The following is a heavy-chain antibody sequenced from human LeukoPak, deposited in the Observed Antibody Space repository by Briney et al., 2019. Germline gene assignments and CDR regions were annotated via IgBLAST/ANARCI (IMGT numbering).Heavy chain of an antibody. CDR1: GFTFSSYE. CDR3: ARSKIPSPWAY. J-gene: IGHJ4*02. V-gene: IGHV3-48*03. Sequence: PGGSLRLSCAASGFTFSSYEMNWVRQAPGKGLEWVSYISSSGSTIYYADSVKGRFTISRDNAKNPLYLQMNSLRAEDTAVYYCARSKIPSPWAYWGQGTLVTVSS. CDR2: ISSSGSTI. D-gene: IGHD2-21*01.